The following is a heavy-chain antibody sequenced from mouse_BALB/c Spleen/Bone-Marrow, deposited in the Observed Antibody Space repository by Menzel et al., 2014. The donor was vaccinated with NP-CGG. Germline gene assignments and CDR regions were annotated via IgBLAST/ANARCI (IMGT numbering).Heavy chain of an antibody. CDR1: GYTFTSYY. V-gene: IGHV1S81*02. Sequence: QVQLKESGAELVKPGASVKLSCKASGYTFTSYYMYWVKQRPGQGLEWIGGINPSNGGTNFNEKFKSKATLTVDKSSSTAYMQLSSLTSVDSAVYYCTRGLRAWFAYWGQGTLVTVSA. CDR2: INPSNGGT. CDR3: TRGLRAWFAY. J-gene: IGHJ3*01. D-gene: IGHD3-1*01.